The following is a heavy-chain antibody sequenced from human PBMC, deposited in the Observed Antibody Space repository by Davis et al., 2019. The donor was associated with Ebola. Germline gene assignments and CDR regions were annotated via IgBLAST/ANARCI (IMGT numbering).Heavy chain of an antibody. J-gene: IGHJ6*02. CDR3: ARDPLIAAAGHLYNNYLGMDV. CDR2: IKQDGREN. Sequence: GESLKISCAASGFTFSSYCMHWVRQAPGKGLEWVANIKQDGRENYYVDSVKGRFNNSKDNAKNSLYLQMNSLRAEDTAVYYCARDPLIAAAGHLYNNYLGMDVWGQGTTVTVSS. CDR1: GFTFSSYC. D-gene: IGHD6-13*01. V-gene: IGHV3-7*03.